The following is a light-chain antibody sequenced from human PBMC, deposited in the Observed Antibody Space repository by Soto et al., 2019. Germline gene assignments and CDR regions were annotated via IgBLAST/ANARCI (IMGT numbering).Light chain of an antibody. Sequence: DIQMTQSPSTLSASVGDRVNITCRASQSISSWLAWYQQKKGKAPKVLIYKASSLESGVPSRFSGSGSGTEFTLTISCLQPDDFASYYCQQYNSYSITVGQGTRLEIK. CDR2: KAS. CDR3: QQYNSYSIT. CDR1: QSISSW. V-gene: IGKV1-5*03. J-gene: IGKJ5*01.